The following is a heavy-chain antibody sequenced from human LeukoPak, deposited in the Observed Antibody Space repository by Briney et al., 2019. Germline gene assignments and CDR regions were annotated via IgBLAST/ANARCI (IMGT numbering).Heavy chain of an antibody. D-gene: IGHD3-3*01. J-gene: IGHJ6*02. CDR3: ARGVKMSVFWSSYREYGMDV. CDR2: INSDGSST. Sequence: GGSLRLSCAASGFTFSSYWMHWVRQAPGKGLVWVSRINSDGSSTSYADSVKGRFTISRDNAKNTLYLQMNSLRAEDTAVYYCARGVKMSVFWSSYREYGMDVWGQGTTVTVSS. V-gene: IGHV3-74*01. CDR1: GFTFSSYW.